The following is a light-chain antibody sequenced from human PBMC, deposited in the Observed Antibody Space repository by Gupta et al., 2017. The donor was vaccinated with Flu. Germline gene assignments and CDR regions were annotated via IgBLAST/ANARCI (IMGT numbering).Light chain of an antibody. CDR2: TAS. Sequence: GERATLSCRASQSVSNSLAWYQQKPGQAPRLLIHTASKRATGIPARFNATGSGTDFILTIASLEPEDFAIYYCQQRTNWLFTFGQGTKLEIK. CDR3: QQRTNWLFT. V-gene: IGKV3-11*01. CDR1: QSVSNS. J-gene: IGKJ2*01.